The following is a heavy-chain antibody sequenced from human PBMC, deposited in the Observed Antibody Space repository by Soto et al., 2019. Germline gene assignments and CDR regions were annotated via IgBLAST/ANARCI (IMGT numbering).Heavy chain of an antibody. V-gene: IGHV3-30*19. CDR3: AREGDSHAFRGFDL. Sequence: XVSLLLSCAASGFTFSHYIYHWVRQAPGKGLQWVAVIRDDGKKTNYATSVRGRFTVSRDMSKSTIFLQMNNLRIDDSAIYSCAREGDSHAFRGFDLWGQGTPVTVSS. D-gene: IGHD5-18*01. J-gene: IGHJ5*02. CDR1: GFTFSHYI. CDR2: IRDDGKKT.